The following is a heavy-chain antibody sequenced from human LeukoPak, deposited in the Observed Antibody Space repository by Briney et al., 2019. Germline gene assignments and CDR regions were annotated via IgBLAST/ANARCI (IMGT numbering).Heavy chain of an antibody. D-gene: IGHD2-2*01. J-gene: IGHJ6*02. CDR2: ISAYNGNT. V-gene: IGHV1-18*01. CDR3: ARDRVVPAAIPYGIDV. CDR1: GYTFTSYG. Sequence: ASVKVSCKASGYTFTSYGISWVRQAPGQGLEWMGWISAYNGNTNYAQKLQGRVTMTTDTSTSTAYMELRSLRSDDTAVYYCARDRVVPAAIPYGIDVWGQGTTVTVSS.